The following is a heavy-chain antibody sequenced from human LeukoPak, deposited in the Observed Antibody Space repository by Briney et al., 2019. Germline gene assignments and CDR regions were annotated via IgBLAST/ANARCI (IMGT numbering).Heavy chain of an antibody. CDR3: ARLMPMVLTGQRYFYHPLDV. Sequence: PWHTLSLTCFVSGDSVTTKYWACVRQPPKVPIQYVGYVHYTGATDYSPSLQSRLTISMDTSRNIFSLRLTSVTAADTAVYYCARLMPMVLTGQRYFYHPLDVWGKGTTVTVSS. J-gene: IGHJ6*04. CDR2: VHYTGAT. V-gene: IGHV4-59*08. D-gene: IGHD3-9*01. CDR1: GDSVTTKY.